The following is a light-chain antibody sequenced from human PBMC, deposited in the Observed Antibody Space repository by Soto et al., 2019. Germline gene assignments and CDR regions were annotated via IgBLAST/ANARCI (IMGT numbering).Light chain of an antibody. CDR1: QSVSSY. Sequence: EIVLTQSAAILSMSPGERATLSCRASQSVSSYFAWYQQKPGQAPRLLIYDASNSATGVPARFSGSWSGTDFTLTISSLEPEDFAVYYCQQRRYWPVTFGQGTKVDIK. CDR3: QQRRYWPVT. J-gene: IGKJ1*01. V-gene: IGKV3-11*01. CDR2: DAS.